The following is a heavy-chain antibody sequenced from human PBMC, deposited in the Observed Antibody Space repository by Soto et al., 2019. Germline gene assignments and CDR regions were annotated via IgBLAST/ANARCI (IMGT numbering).Heavy chain of an antibody. D-gene: IGHD3-3*01. J-gene: IGHJ4*02. CDR1: GFTFSSYW. V-gene: IGHV3-74*01. Sequence: EVQLVESGGGLVQPGGSLRLSCAASGFTFSSYWMHWVRQAPGKGLVWVSRINSDGSSTFYADSVKGRFTISRDNAKNVLYLQINSLRGEDTAVSYCARGIRGYYGSDYWGQGTLVTVSS. CDR2: INSDGSST. CDR3: ARGIRGYYGSDY.